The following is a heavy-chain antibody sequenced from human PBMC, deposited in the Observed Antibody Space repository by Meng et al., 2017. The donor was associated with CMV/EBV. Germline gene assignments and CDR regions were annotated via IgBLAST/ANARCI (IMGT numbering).Heavy chain of an antibody. CDR1: GFTFRSYW. Sequence: GESLKISCAVSGFTFRSYWMHWVRQAPGEGLVWVSRIESDGRITTYADSVKGRFIISRDNAKNTLYLQMNSLRAEDTAVYYCARERVRNFVVAPGASRTAAPAGMDVWGQGTAVTVSS. J-gene: IGHJ6*02. CDR2: IESDGRIT. CDR3: ARERVRNFVVAPGASRTAAPAGMDV. V-gene: IGHV3-74*03. D-gene: IGHD2-2*01.